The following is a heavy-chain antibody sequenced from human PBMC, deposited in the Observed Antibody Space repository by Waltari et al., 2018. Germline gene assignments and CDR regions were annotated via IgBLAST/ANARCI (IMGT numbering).Heavy chain of an antibody. CDR2: ISGSGATP. V-gene: IGHV3-23*01. J-gene: IGHJ4*02. CDR1: GFSFMGFA. Sequence: EVQLLESAGGLVQPGEALRLSCAASGFSFMGFAMTWVRQAPGEGLGCGASISGSGATPFYADSVKGRFTIVRDNSRDTVYLQMNSLRVDDSAVYYCAKGSRGYTNYFFDSWGQGTLVSVSS. D-gene: IGHD3-16*02. CDR3: AKGSRGYTNYFFDS.